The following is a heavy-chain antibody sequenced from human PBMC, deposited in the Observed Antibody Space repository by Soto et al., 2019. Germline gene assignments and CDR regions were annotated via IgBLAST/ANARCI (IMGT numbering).Heavy chain of an antibody. CDR3: ARGRWKQISPYYYYGMDV. CDR2: IWYDGSNK. J-gene: IGHJ6*02. CDR1: GFTFSSYG. V-gene: IGHV3-33*01. Sequence: SLRLSCAASGFTFSSYGMHWVRQAPGKGLEWVAVIWYDGSNKYYADSVKGRFTISRDNSKNTLYLQMNSLRAEDTAVYYCARGRWKQISPYYYYGMDVWGQGTTVTVSS. D-gene: IGHD2-15*01.